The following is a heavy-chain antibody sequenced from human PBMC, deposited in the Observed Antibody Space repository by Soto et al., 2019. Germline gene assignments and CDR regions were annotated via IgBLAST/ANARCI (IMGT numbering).Heavy chain of an antibody. V-gene: IGHV1-69*01. Sequence: QVQLVQSGAEVKKPGSSVKVSCKASGGTFTNYAVSWVRQAPGQGLAWMGDIIPLFGTTNYAQKFQGRLTIVADESTSTGYMELTNLRSEDTALYYCARVAYTSRATHWFDCWGQGTLVTVSS. CDR3: ARVAYTSRATHWFDC. D-gene: IGHD3-16*01. J-gene: IGHJ5*01. CDR2: IIPLFGTT. CDR1: GGTFTNYA.